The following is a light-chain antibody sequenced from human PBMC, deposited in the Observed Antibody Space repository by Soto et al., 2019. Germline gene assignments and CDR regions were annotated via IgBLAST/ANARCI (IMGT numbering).Light chain of an antibody. CDR1: QYISNY. V-gene: IGKV1-33*01. Sequence: DIQMTQSPSSLSASVGDRVTISCQASQYISNYLNWYQQKPGKVPKLLIYDASNLETGVPSRFNGTGSGTDFTFTINSLQPGDTATYYCQHYQTLPLTFGGGTKVEIK. J-gene: IGKJ4*01. CDR2: DAS. CDR3: QHYQTLPLT.